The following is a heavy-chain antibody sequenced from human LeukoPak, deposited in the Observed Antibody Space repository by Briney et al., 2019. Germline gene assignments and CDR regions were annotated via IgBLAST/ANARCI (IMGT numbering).Heavy chain of an antibody. Sequence: PSETLSLTCAVYGGSFSGYSWNWIRQPPVKGLEWIGEFNHSGGTNYNPSLKSRVTISVDTSKKQFSLKLSSVTAADTAVYYCARRYTDSSEGFDYWGQGTLVTVSS. V-gene: IGHV4-34*01. CDR2: FNHSGGT. D-gene: IGHD6-6*01. CDR3: ARRYTDSSEGFDY. CDR1: GGSFSGYS. J-gene: IGHJ4*02.